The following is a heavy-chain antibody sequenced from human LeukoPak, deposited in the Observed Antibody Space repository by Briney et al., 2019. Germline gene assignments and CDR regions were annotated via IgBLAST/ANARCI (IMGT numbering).Heavy chain of an antibody. D-gene: IGHD3-22*01. CDR1: GFTVSRSY. CDR2: IYTSGNT. V-gene: IGHV3-53*01. Sequence: PGGSLRLSCAASGFTVSRSYISWVRQAPGKGLEWVSVIYTSGNTYYADSVKGRLTISRDNSKNTLYLQMNSLRAEDTAVYYCARAPFYFDSSNYPYFDYWGQGTLVTVSS. CDR3: ARAPFYFDSSNYPYFDY. J-gene: IGHJ4*02.